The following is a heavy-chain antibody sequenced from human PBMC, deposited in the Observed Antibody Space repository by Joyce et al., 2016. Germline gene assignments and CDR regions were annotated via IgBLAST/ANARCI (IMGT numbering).Heavy chain of an antibody. D-gene: IGHD3-10*01. CDR3: ARVSVGHKWSSR. V-gene: IGHV3-53*01. CDR2: IYSGDST. J-gene: IGHJ4*02. CDR1: GLDVRSSY. Sequence: EVQLVESGGGLMQPGGSLRLSCAASGLDVRSSYMSWVRQAPGKCLEWVSVIYSGDSTHYADSVRGRFTISRDNSKNILYLQMNSPRSEDTGTYYCARVSVGHKWSSRWGQGTLVTVSS.